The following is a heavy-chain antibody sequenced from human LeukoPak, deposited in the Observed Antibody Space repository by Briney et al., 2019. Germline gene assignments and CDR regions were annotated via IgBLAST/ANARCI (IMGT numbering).Heavy chain of an antibody. CDR1: GGSISSYY. CDR3: ARVMTNYDRRVGNFDY. Sequence: SETLSLTCTVSGGSISSYYWSWIRQPPGKGLEWTGYIYYSGSTTYNPSLKSRVTISVDTSKNQFSLKLSSVTAADTAVYYCARVMTNYDRRVGNFDYWGQGTLVTVSS. D-gene: IGHD3-22*01. V-gene: IGHV4-59*01. J-gene: IGHJ4*02. CDR2: IYYSGST.